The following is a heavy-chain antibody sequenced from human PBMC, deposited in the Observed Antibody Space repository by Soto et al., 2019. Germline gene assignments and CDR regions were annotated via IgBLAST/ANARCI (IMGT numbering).Heavy chain of an antibody. V-gene: IGHV1-69*06. CDR3: AVQPNDQEDHYIAMEV. Sequence: QVRLVQWGAEVKKPGSSVKVSCTASGGAFIRYGIRWVRQAPGKGLEWMGGISPIFGSPNYAQRSKGRSTVSADITTNTAYITLSSPKSEDTAVDYCAVQPNDQEDHYIAMEVWGQGTPVTVSS. CDR2: ISPIFGSP. CDR1: GGAFIRYG. J-gene: IGHJ6*02. D-gene: IGHD2-8*01.